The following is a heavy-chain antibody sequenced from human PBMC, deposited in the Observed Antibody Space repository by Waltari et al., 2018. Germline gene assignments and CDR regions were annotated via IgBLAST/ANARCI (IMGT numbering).Heavy chain of an antibody. V-gene: IGHV4-4*07. D-gene: IGHD3-22*01. CDR3: ARDVGLATYYDSSGYRNWFDP. J-gene: IGHJ5*02. CDR2: IYTSGST. CDR1: GGSISSYS. Sequence: QVQLQESGPGLVKPSETLSLTCPVSGGSISSYSWSWIRPPAGTGLEWIGRIYTSGSTNYNPSLKSRVTMSVDTSKNQFSLKLSSVTAADTAVYYCARDVGLATYYDSSGYRNWFDPWGQGTLVTVSS.